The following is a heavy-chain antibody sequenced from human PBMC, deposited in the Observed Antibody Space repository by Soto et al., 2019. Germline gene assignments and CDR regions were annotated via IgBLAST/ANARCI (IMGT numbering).Heavy chain of an antibody. CDR2: ISGSDGST. D-gene: IGHD6-13*01. V-gene: IGHV3-23*01. CDR3: ARPSSSWYFDY. J-gene: IGHJ4*02. CDR1: GFTFSSYA. Sequence: EVQLLESGGGLVQPGGSLRLSCAASGFTFSSYAMNWVRQAPGKGLEWVSVISGSDGSTYYADSVKGRFTISRDNSKNTLNLQMHSLRAEDTAVYYCARPSSSWYFDYCGQGTLVTVSS.